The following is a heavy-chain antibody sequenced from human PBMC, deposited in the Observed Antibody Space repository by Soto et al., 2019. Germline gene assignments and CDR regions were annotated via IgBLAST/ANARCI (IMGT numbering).Heavy chain of an antibody. CDR2: ISFDGRIK. CDR1: GFTFNNYA. V-gene: IGHV3-30*04. CDR3: ARGERSGYYAS. J-gene: IGHJ5*02. Sequence: QVQLVESGGGVVQPGGSLRLSCAASGFTFNNYAMHWVRQAPGKGLEWVALISFDGRIKYYADSVEGRFTISRDNSKNMLYLQMTRLRTDDTAVLFCARGERSGYYASWGRGALVTVSS. D-gene: IGHD3-3*01.